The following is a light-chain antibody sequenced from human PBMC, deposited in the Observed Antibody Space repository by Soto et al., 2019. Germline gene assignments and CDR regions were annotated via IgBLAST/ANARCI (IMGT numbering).Light chain of an antibody. CDR3: KSYAGSNTYV. J-gene: IGLJ1*01. Sequence: QSVPTQPPSAPGYPGQSVTISCTGTKNDIGVYDFVSWYQHHPGKAPRLIIYEVVQRPSGVPDRFSGSKSGNTASLTVSGLQAADEADYFCKSYAGSNTYVFGSGTRSPS. CDR2: EVV. V-gene: IGLV2-8*01. CDR1: KNDIGVYDF.